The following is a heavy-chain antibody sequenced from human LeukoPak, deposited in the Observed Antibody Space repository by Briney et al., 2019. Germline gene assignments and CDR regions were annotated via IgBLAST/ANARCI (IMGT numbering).Heavy chain of an antibody. J-gene: IGHJ4*02. Sequence: ASVKVSCKTSGYTFATSFMHWVRQAPGQGLEWMGYIKPNSGVTNYAQKFRGRVTMTWDTSISTAYIELSGLTSDGTAIYYCARPTYCGSNCYFNFDYWGQGTLVTVSS. CDR3: ARPTYCGSNCYFNFDY. CDR1: GYTFATSF. V-gene: IGHV1-2*02. D-gene: IGHD2-21*02. CDR2: IKPNSGVT.